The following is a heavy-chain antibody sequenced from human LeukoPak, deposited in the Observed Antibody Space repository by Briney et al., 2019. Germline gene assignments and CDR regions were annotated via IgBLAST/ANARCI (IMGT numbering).Heavy chain of an antibody. CDR2: IKQDGSEK. CDR3: ARVMGYYDFWSGLDY. V-gene: IGHV3-7*04. J-gene: IGHJ4*02. D-gene: IGHD3-3*01. Sequence: LTGGSLRLSCAASGFTFSSYAMHWVRQAPGKGLEWVANIKQDGSEKYYVDSVKGRFTISRDNAKNSLYLQMNSLRAEDTAVYYCARVMGYYDFWSGLDYWGQGTLVTVSS. CDR1: GFTFSSYA.